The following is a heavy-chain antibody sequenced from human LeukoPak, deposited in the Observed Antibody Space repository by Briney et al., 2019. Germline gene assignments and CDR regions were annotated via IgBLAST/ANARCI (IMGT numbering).Heavy chain of an antibody. CDR2: ISWNGGYI. J-gene: IGHJ4*02. CDR1: GFTFDDYG. CDR3: ARGYYDSSGKGGYFLDY. V-gene: IGHV3-20*04. D-gene: IGHD3-22*01. Sequence: GGSLRLSCAASGFTFDDYGVSWVRQAPGKGLEWVSGISWNGGYIGYVDSVKGRFTISRDNAKNSLYLQMNSLRAEDTALYYCARGYYDSSGKGGYFLDYWGQGTLVTVSS.